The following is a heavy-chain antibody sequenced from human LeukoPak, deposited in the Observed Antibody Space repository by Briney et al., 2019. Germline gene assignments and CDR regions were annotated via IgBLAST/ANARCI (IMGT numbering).Heavy chain of an antibody. J-gene: IGHJ4*02. Sequence: NPSETLSLTCAVYGGSFSGYYWSWIRQPPGKELEWIGEINHSGSTNYNPSLKSRVTISVDTSKNQFSLKLSSVTAADTAVYYCASAGATSYWGQGTLVTVSS. D-gene: IGHD1-26*01. CDR2: INHSGST. CDR3: ASAGATSY. CDR1: GGSFSGYY. V-gene: IGHV4-34*01.